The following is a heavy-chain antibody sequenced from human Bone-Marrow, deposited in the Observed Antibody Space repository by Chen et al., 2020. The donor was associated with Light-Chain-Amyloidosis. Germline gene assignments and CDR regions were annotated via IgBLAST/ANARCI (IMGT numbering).Heavy chain of an antibody. V-gene: IGHV5-51*01. Sequence: EVQLEQSGPAVKQPGESLKHSCTGSGYTFPNYWIGWVRQMPGKGLEWMGVIYPDDSDARYSPSFEGQVTISADKSITTAYLQWRSLKASDTAMYYCARRRDGYNFDYWGQGTLVTVSS. CDR1: GYTFPNYW. CDR2: IYPDDSDA. J-gene: IGHJ4*02. D-gene: IGHD5-12*01. CDR3: ARRRDGYNFDY.